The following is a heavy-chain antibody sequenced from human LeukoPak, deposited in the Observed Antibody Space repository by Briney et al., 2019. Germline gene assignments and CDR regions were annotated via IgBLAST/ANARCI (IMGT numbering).Heavy chain of an antibody. D-gene: IGHD2-15*01. Sequence: GGSLRLSCAASGFTFSSYAMHWVRQAPGKGLEWVAVISYDGSNKYYADSVKGRFTISRDNSKNTLYLQMNSLRAEDTAVYYCARGFGGNHWADYWGQGTLVTVSS. V-gene: IGHV3-30-3*01. CDR2: ISYDGSNK. CDR3: ARGFGGNHWADY. CDR1: GFTFSSYA. J-gene: IGHJ4*02.